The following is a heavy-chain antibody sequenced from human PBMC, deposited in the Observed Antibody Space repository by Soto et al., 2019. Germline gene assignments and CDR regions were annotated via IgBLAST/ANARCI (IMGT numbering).Heavy chain of an antibody. V-gene: IGHV4-34*01. CDR3: ARGTVAGRQVRHYYGMDV. CDR2: INHSGST. CDR1: GGSFSGYY. J-gene: IGHJ6*02. Sequence: QVQLQQWGAGLLKPSETLSLTCAVYGGSFSGYYWSWIRQPPGKGLEWIGEINHSGSTNYNPSLKSRVTISVDTSKNQFSLKLSSVTAADTAVYYCARGTVAGRQVRHYYGMDVWGQGTTVTVSS. D-gene: IGHD6-19*01.